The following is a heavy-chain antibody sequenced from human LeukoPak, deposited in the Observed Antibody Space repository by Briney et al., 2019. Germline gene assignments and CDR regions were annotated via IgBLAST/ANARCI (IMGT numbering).Heavy chain of an antibody. CDR1: GYTFTGYY. CDR2: INPNIGVT. V-gene: IGHV1-2*02. CDR3: ASSGRGLDTLGYY. J-gene: IGHJ4*02. Sequence: ASVKFSCKASGYTFTGYYMHWARQAPGQGLEWMGLINPNIGVTNYAQKFQGRVTMTRDTSISTAYMELSRLRSDDTAVYYCASSGRGLDTLGYYWGQGTLVTVSS. D-gene: IGHD3-10*01.